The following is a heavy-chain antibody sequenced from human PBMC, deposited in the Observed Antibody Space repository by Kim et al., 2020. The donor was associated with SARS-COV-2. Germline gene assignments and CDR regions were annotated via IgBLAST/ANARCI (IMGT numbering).Heavy chain of an antibody. CDR1: GFTFSSSS. Sequence: GGSLRLSCAASGFTFSSSSMNWDRQAPGKGLEWISYISGSGSVYYADSVKGRFTISRDNAQNSLYLQMNNLRDEDTAVYYCARARYFDYWGQGTLVTVSS. CDR2: ISGSGSV. J-gene: IGHJ4*02. V-gene: IGHV3-48*02. CDR3: ARARYFDY.